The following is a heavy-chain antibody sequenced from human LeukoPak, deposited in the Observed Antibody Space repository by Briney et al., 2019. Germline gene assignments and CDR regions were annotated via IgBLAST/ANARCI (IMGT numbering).Heavy chain of an antibody. D-gene: IGHD3-22*01. Sequence: SVKVSCMVSGGTFSSYGISWVRHAHGQVLEWMGGIIPMFGAVNYAHKFQGRATITTHKSADTAYMELSSLRSEDTAVYYCVRDYDISGPQKNFFDYWGQGTLVTLSS. CDR3: VRDYDISGPQKNFFDY. CDR1: GGTFSSYG. J-gene: IGHJ4*02. V-gene: IGHV1-69*05. CDR2: IIPMFGAV.